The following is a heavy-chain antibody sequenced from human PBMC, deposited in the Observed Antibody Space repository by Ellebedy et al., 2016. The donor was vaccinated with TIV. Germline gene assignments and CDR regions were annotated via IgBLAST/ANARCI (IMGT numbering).Heavy chain of an antibody. D-gene: IGHD2-15*01. CDR2: IKQDGSEK. J-gene: IGHJ5*02. Sequence: PGGSLRLSCAASGFTLSDYWMSWVRQAPGKGLEWVANIKQDGSEKDYVDSVKGRFTISRDNAKNSLYLQMNSLRAEDTAVYYCARYSLWDWLDPWGQGTLVTVSS. CDR3: ARYSLWDWLDP. V-gene: IGHV3-7*01. CDR1: GFTLSDYW.